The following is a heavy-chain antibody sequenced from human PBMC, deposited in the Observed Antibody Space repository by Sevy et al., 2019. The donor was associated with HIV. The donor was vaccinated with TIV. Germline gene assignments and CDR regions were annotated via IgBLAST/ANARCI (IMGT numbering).Heavy chain of an antibody. J-gene: IGHJ4*02. D-gene: IGHD1-26*01. V-gene: IGHV4-59*08. CDR3: AGENAWGRGYS. Sequence: SGTLSLTCTVSGGSITSLYWNWIRQPPGKGLEWIANIYYNGHINYKPSLKSRVTLSLDTSKNQFSLRLSSVTAADTAMYYCAGENAWGRGYSWGQGTLVTVSS. CDR2: IYYNGHI. CDR1: GGSITSLY.